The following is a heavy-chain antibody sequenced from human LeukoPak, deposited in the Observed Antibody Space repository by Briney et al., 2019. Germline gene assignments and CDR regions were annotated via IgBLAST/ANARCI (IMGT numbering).Heavy chain of an antibody. D-gene: IGHD3-10*01. Sequence: GASVKVSCKASGFTFTSSAVQWVRQARGQRLEWIGWIVVGSGNTNYAQKFQERVTITRDMSTSTAYMELSSLRSEDTAVYYCAKDSKRLWFGETRPTGTPLPFDYWGQGTLVTVSS. V-gene: IGHV1-58*01. J-gene: IGHJ4*02. CDR3: AKDSKRLWFGETRPTGTPLPFDY. CDR2: IVVGSGNT. CDR1: GFTFTSSA.